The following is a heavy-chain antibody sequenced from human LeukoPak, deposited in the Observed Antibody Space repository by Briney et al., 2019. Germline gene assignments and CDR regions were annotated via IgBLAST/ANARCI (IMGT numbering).Heavy chain of an antibody. V-gene: IGHV3-11*03. CDR3: ARSTSAPDAFDI. CDR2: ISDSSTYT. D-gene: IGHD1-1*01. CDR1: GFTFSLYY. Sequence: GGSLRLSCAASGFTFSLYYMNWIRQAPGKGLEWLSYISDSSTYTNYADSVKGRFTISRDNAKNSLYLQMNSLRAEDTAVYYCARSTSAPDAFDIWGQGTMVTVSS. J-gene: IGHJ3*02.